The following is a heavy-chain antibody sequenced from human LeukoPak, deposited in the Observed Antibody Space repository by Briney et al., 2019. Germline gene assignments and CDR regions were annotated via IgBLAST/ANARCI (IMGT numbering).Heavy chain of an antibody. CDR1: GYTFTSYG. CDR2: INPSGGST. D-gene: IGHD5-18*01. CDR3: ARDVEGYSYAAYYYIDV. Sequence: ASVKVSCKASGYTFTSYGISWVRQAPGQGLEWMGIINPSGGSTSYAQKFQGRVTMTRDMSTSTVYMELSSLRSEDTAVYYCARDVEGYSYAAYYYIDVWGKGTTVTVSS. V-gene: IGHV1-46*01. J-gene: IGHJ6*03.